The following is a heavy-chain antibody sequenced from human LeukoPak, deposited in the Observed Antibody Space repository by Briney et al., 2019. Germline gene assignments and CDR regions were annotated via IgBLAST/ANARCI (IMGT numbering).Heavy chain of an antibody. V-gene: IGHV3-11*01. Sequence: PGRSLRLSCAASGLTFSDYYMSWIRQAPGKGLECISYISSSGTTIYYTDSVQGRSTISRDNAKNPLYLQMDSLRAEDTAVYYCARGHWEHAYWGQGTLVTVSS. CDR2: ISSSGTTI. CDR1: GLTFSDYY. D-gene: IGHD1-26*01. CDR3: ARGHWEHAY. J-gene: IGHJ4*02.